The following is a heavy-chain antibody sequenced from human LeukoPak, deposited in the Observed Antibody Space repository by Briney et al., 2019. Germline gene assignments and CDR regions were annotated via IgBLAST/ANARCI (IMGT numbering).Heavy chain of an antibody. CDR2: MNPNSGNT. Sequence: GASVKVSCKASGYTFTSYDINWVRQATGQGLEWMGWMNPNSGNTNFAQKFQGRVTMTRDTAISTAYMELSRLKSDDTAVYYCARDLWYGSGSLGYWGQGTLVTVSS. J-gene: IGHJ4*02. CDR1: GYTFTSYD. CDR3: ARDLWYGSGSLGY. D-gene: IGHD3-10*01. V-gene: IGHV1-8*01.